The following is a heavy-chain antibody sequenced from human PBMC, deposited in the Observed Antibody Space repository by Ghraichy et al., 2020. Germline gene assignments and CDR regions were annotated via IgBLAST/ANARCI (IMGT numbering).Heavy chain of an antibody. CDR2: IYYSGST. D-gene: IGHD1-26*01. CDR3: VTGILGADYFFDY. CDR1: GDSISSYS. Sequence: SQTLSLTCTVSGDSISSYSWSWIRQPPGKGLEWIGYIYYSGSTKYNPSLKSRVTISADTSKNQVYLKVRSVTAADTAVYYCVTGILGADYFFDYWGQGSLVTVSS. V-gene: IGHV4-59*01. J-gene: IGHJ4*02.